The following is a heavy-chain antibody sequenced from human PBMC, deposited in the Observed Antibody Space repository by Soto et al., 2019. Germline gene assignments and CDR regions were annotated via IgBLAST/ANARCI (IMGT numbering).Heavy chain of an antibody. CDR1: GFTFSDYY. V-gene: IGHV3-11*01. Sequence: GGSLRLSCAASGFTFSDYYMGWIRQAPRKGLEWASYISSSGGAIYYADSVKGRFTISRDNAKNSLYLQMNSPRAEDTAVYYCARDRYGDKAFDYWGQGTLVTVSS. CDR2: ISSSGGAI. J-gene: IGHJ4*02. D-gene: IGHD4-17*01. CDR3: ARDRYGDKAFDY.